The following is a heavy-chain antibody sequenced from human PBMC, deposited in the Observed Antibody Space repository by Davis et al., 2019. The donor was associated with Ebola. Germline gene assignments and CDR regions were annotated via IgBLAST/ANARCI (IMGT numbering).Heavy chain of an antibody. CDR1: GYTFTSYD. CDR2: MNPNSGNT. CDR3: ARGSEYWQWLGSSRGMDV. J-gene: IGHJ6*04. V-gene: IGHV1-8*01. D-gene: IGHD6-19*01. Sequence: AASVKVSCKASGYTFTSYDINWVRQATGQGLEWMGWMNPNSGNTGYAQKFQGRVTMTRNTSISTAYMELSSLRSEDTAVYYCARGSEYWQWLGSSRGMDVWGKGTTVTVSS.